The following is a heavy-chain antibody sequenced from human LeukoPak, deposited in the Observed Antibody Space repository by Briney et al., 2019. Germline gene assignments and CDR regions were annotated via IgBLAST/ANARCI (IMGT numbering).Heavy chain of an antibody. J-gene: IGHJ1*01. CDR2: ISGRGDST. CDR1: GFTFSSYA. Sequence: PGGSLRLSCAASGFTFSSYAMNWVRQAPGKGPEWVSAISGRGDSTYYADCVKGRFTISRHNSKNTLYLQINTLRAEDTAVYYCAKDPGGFVVTPIRYFQHWGQGTLVTVSS. D-gene: IGHD2-15*01. CDR3: AKDPGGFVVTPIRYFQH. V-gene: IGHV3-23*01.